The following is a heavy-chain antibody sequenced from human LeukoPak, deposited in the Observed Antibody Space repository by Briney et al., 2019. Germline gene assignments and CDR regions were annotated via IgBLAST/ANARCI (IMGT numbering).Heavy chain of an antibody. CDR3: AGGLYDSSGYYSGYFDY. Sequence: GGSLRLSCAASGFTFDDYTMHWVRQAPGKGLEWVSLISWGGGSTYYADSVKGRFTISRDNSKNSLYLQMNSLRTEDTALYYCAGGLYDSSGYYSGYFDYWGQGTLVTVSS. V-gene: IGHV3-43*01. J-gene: IGHJ4*02. CDR2: ISWGGGST. D-gene: IGHD3-22*01. CDR1: GFTFDDYT.